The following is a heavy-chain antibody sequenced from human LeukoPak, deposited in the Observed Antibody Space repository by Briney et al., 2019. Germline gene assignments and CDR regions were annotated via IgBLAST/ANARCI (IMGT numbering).Heavy chain of an antibody. V-gene: IGHV3-48*01. CDR2: ISSSSSTI. J-gene: IGHJ4*02. Sequence: PGGSLRLSCAASGFTFSSYSMNWVRQAPGKGLEWVSYISSSSSTIYYADSVKGRFTISRDNAKNSLYLQMNSLRAEDTAVYYCARDPIPVWFGDQNYYDSSGYTQGPWGQGTLVTVSS. CDR1: GFTFSSYS. D-gene: IGHD3-22*01. CDR3: ARDPIPVWFGDQNYYDSSGYTQGP.